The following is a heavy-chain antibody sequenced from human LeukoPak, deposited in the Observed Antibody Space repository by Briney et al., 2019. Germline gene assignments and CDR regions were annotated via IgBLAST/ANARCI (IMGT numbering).Heavy chain of an antibody. Sequence: KPSESQSLTHPVYGRFFSVYYWGSIRQPPGNGLECIGEIDHIGSTNYNPSLKSRVAISVDTSKTQFSLKLNYVTAADMAVYYCARHSYDYVGGSHRYAGTSSYFDYWGQGTLVTVSS. CDR2: IDHIGST. V-gene: IGHV4-34*01. J-gene: IGHJ4*02. CDR1: GRFFSVYY. CDR3: ARHSYDYVGGSHRYAGTSSYFDY. D-gene: IGHD3-16*02.